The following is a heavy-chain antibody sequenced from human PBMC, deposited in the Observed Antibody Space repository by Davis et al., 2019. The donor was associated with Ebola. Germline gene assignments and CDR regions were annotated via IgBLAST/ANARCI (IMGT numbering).Heavy chain of an antibody. Sequence: SVKVSCKAPGGTFSNYAITWVRQAPGQGLEWMGGIIPIFGTTEYAQKFQGRVTVTRDTSTTTVYMDLSSLRSEDTALYYCTTPGGQDSGYDVFDIWGQGTMVTVSS. CDR1: GGTFSNYA. CDR3: TTPGGQDSGYDVFDI. J-gene: IGHJ3*02. V-gene: IGHV1-69*05. CDR2: IIPIFGTT. D-gene: IGHD5-12*01.